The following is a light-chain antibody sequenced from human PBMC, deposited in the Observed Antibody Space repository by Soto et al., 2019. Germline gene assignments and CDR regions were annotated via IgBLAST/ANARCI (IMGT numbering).Light chain of an antibody. J-gene: IGLJ1*01. CDR2: DVS. CDR1: ISDVGGYNY. CDR3: SSYTSSSNYV. V-gene: IGLV2-14*03. Sequence: QSALTQPASVSGSPGQSITISCTGTISDVGGYNYVSWYQQHPGKAPKLMIFDVSNRPSGVSNRFSGSKSGYTASLTISGLQAADEAEYYCSSYTSSSNYVFGTGTKLTVL.